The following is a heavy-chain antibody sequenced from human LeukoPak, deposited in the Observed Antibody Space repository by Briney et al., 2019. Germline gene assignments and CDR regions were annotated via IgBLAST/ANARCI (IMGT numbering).Heavy chain of an antibody. CDR2: IIPILGIA. CDR1: GGTFSSYA. V-gene: IGHV1-69*04. Sequence: SVKVSCKASGGTFSSYAISWVRQAPGQGLEWMGRIIPILGIANYAQKFQGRVTITADKSTSTAYMELSSLRSEDTAVYYCARGEMVTIGDYWFDPWGQGTLVTVSS. CDR3: ARGEMVTIGDYWFDP. D-gene: IGHD5-24*01. J-gene: IGHJ5*02.